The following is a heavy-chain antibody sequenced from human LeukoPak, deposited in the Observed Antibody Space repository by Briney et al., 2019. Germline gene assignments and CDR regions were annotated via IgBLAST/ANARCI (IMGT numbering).Heavy chain of an antibody. CDR1: GYTFSNYF. Sequence: ASVTVSCKTSGYTFSNYFMHWIRQAPGPGPEWMGILNPSSDYTEYAKKFQGRVAMTKDTSTSTIYMELNRLTFEDTAVYFCARARDQEFDFWGQGTLVTVSS. D-gene: IGHD2-21*02. V-gene: IGHV1-46*01. CDR3: ARARDQEFDF. J-gene: IGHJ4*02. CDR2: LNPSSDYT.